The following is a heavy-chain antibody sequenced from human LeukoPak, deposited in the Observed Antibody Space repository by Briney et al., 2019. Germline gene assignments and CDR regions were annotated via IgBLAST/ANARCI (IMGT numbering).Heavy chain of an antibody. Sequence: NPSETLSLTCTVSGGSISSSSYYWGWIRQPPGKGLEWIGSIYYSGSTYYNPSLKSRVTISVDTSKNQFSLKLSSVTAADTAVYYCARSTRDYDFWSGPLPPTSMDVWGQGTTVTVSS. CDR3: ARSTRDYDFWSGPLPPTSMDV. CDR2: IYYSGST. CDR1: GGSISSSSYY. J-gene: IGHJ6*02. V-gene: IGHV4-39*01. D-gene: IGHD3-3*01.